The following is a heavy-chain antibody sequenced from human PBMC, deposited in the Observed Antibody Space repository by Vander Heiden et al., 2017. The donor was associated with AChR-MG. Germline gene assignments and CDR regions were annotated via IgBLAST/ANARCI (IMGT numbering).Heavy chain of an antibody. V-gene: IGHV6-1*01. CDR2: TYYRSKWYN. Sequence: QVQLQQSGPGLVKPSQTLSLTCAISGDSVSSNSAAWNWIRQSPSGGLEWLGRTYYRSKWYNDYAVSVKSRITINPDTSKNQFSLQLNSVTPEDTAVYYCARQDPSCTNGVCYGYYYYGMDVWGQGTTVTVSS. CDR1: GDSVSSNSAA. CDR3: ARQDPSCTNGVCYGYYYYGMDV. J-gene: IGHJ6*02. D-gene: IGHD2-8*01.